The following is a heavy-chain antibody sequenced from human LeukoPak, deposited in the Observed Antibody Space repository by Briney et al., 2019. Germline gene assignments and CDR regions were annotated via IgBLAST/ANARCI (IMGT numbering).Heavy chain of an antibody. CDR3: ARGDGGDDYIWGTFRHSRIPIDY. CDR2: IWHDGSRK. Sequence: GGSLRLSCAASGFPFSDYGIHWVRQAPGKGPEWVAVIWHDGSRKIYADSVKGRFTISRDDSKNTVDLLMNALRVEDTAVYFCARGDGGDDYIWGTFRHSRIPIDYWGQGILVTVSS. V-gene: IGHV3-33*01. D-gene: IGHD3-16*01. J-gene: IGHJ4*02. CDR1: GFPFSDYG.